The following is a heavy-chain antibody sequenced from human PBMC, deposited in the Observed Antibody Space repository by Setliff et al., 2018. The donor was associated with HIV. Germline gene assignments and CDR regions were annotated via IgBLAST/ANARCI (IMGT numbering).Heavy chain of an antibody. CDR1: GFSFTRSA. Sequence: SVKVSCKASGFSFTRSAMQWVRQARGQRLEWVGWIVVDSGNTNYAQKFQERVTITRDMSTSTAYMELSSLRSEDTAVYYCAAPMYYFGIDAFDVWGQGTMVTVSS. D-gene: IGHD3-10*01. CDR2: IVVDSGNT. CDR3: AAPMYYFGIDAFDV. J-gene: IGHJ3*01. V-gene: IGHV1-58*02.